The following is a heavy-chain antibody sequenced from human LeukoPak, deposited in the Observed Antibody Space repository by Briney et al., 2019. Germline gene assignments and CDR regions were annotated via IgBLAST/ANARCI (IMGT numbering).Heavy chain of an antibody. D-gene: IGHD3-22*01. J-gene: IGHJ3*02. CDR3: ARDLGECYYDSSGYCSDAFDI. V-gene: IGHV3-69-1*01. CDR1: GFNFSAYS. Sequence: GGSLRLSCAASGFNFSAYSMNWVRQAPGKGLEWITHITNTLGISYAGSVKGRFTVSRDREALYLQMSSLRSEDTAVYYCARDLGECYYDSSGYCSDAFDIWGQGTMVTVSS. CDR2: ITNTLGI.